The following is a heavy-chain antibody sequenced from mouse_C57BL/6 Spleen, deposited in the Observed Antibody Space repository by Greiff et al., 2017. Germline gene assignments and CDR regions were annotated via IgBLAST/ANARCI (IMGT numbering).Heavy chain of an antibody. CDR3: ARHGYDYVGGRPWFAY. CDR2: ISSGGSYT. Sequence: EVMLVESGGDLVKPGGSLKLSCAASGFTFSSYGMSWVRQTPDKRLEWVATISSGGSYTYYPDSVKGRFTISRDNAKNTLYLQMSSLKSEDTAMYYCARHGYDYVGGRPWFAYWGQGTLVTVSA. J-gene: IGHJ3*01. CDR1: GFTFSSYG. V-gene: IGHV5-6*01. D-gene: IGHD2-4*01.